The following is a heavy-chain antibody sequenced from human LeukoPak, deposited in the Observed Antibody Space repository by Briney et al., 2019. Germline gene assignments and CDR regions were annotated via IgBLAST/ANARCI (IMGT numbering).Heavy chain of an antibody. Sequence: GGSLRLSYAASGFTFSGYWMSWVRQAPGKGLEWVANMKQDGSEKYYVDSVKGRFTISRDNAKNSLYLQMNSLRPEDTAVYCCARAHVQTNYYGSWTYYGMDVWGQGTTVTVSS. CDR2: MKQDGSEK. J-gene: IGHJ6*02. CDR1: GFTFSGYW. D-gene: IGHD3-10*01. V-gene: IGHV3-7*01. CDR3: ARAHVQTNYYGSWTYYGMDV.